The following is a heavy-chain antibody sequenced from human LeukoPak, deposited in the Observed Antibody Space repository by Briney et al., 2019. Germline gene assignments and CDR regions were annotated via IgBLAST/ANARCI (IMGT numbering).Heavy chain of an antibody. CDR2: IYYSGST. Sequence: PSETLSLTCTVSGGSISSYYWSWIRQPPGKGLEWIGYIYYSGSTNYNPSLKSRVTISVDTSKNQFSLKLSSVTAADTAVYYCARYYYDSSGYYVDPWGQGTLVTVSS. CDR3: ARYYYDSSGYYVDP. J-gene: IGHJ5*02. V-gene: IGHV4-59*08. D-gene: IGHD3-22*01. CDR1: GGSISSYY.